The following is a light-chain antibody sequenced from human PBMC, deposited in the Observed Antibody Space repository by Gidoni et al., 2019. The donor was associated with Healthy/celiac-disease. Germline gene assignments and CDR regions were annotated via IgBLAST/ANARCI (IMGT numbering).Light chain of an antibody. Sequence: DIQMTQSPSSLSASVGERVTITCRASQSISSYLNWYQQKPRKAPKLLIYAASSLQRGVPSRFSGSGSGTDSTLTISILQPEDFSTYYCQQCYSTLWTFGQGTKVDIK. V-gene: IGKV1-39*01. CDR2: AAS. CDR3: QQCYSTLWT. CDR1: QSISSY. J-gene: IGKJ1*01.